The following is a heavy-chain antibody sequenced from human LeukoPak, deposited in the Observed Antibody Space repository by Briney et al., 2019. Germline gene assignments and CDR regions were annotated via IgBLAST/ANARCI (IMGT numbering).Heavy chain of an antibody. CDR3: AGTEYGDYYYYGMDV. V-gene: IGHV4-34*01. J-gene: IGHJ6*02. CDR1: GGSFSGYY. CDR2: INHSGST. Sequence: SETLSLTCAVYGGSFSGYYWSWIRQPPGKGLEWIGEINHSGSTNYNPSLKSRVTISVDTSKNQFSLKLSSVTAADTAVYYCAGTEYGDYYYYGMDVWGQGTMVTVSS. D-gene: IGHD4-17*01.